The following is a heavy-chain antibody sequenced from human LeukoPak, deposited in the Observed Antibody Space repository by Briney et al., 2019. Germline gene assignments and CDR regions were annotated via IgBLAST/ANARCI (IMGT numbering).Heavy chain of an antibody. D-gene: IGHD3-9*01. V-gene: IGHV3-20*04. Sequence: GGSLRLSCAASGFTSDDYGMSWVRQAPGKGLEWVSGINWNGGSTGYADSVKGRFTISRDNAKNSLYLQMNSLRAEDTAVYYCAKGWPYDILTGPSLDYWGQGTLVTVSS. J-gene: IGHJ4*02. CDR1: GFTSDDYG. CDR2: INWNGGST. CDR3: AKGWPYDILTGPSLDY.